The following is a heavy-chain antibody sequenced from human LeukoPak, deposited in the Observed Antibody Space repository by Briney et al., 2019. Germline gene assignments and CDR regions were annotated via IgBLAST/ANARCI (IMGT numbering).Heavy chain of an antibody. CDR3: AKDGEVITGTTDWFDP. D-gene: IGHD1-7*01. V-gene: IGHV3-30*18. Sequence: GRPLRLSCAAPGFTFSSYGMHLVRQAPGKGLEWVAVISNDGSNKYYAVSVKGRFTISRDNSKNTLYLQMNSLRAEDTAVYYCAKDGEVITGTTDWFDPWGQGTLVTVSS. CDR2: ISNDGSNK. CDR1: GFTFSSYG. J-gene: IGHJ5*02.